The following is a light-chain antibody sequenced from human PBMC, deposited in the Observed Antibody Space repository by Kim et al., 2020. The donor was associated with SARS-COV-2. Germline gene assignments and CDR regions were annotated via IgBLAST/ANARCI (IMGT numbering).Light chain of an antibody. V-gene: IGKV4-1*01. CDR3: QQYYSAPLT. J-gene: IGKJ4*01. CDR2: WAS. Sequence: ATINCEASQNVLYNSNNKNYLAWYQQKPGQPPKLLIYWASTRESGVPDRFSGSGSGTDFTLTISSLQAEDVAVYYCQQYYSAPLTFGGGTKVDIK. CDR1: QNVLYNSNNKNY.